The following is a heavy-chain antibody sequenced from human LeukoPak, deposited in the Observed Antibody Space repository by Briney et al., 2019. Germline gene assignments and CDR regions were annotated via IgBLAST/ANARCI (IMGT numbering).Heavy chain of an antibody. J-gene: IGHJ4*02. D-gene: IGHD6-19*01. Sequence: GGSLRLSCAASGFTFFHYAVHWVRQGPGTGLEWVSLISGDGGCIQYVASVKGRFTISRDNSKNSLYLQMNSLRSEDTALYYCVKDSGSGWNFDYWGQGTLVTVSS. CDR1: GFTFFHYA. CDR2: ISGDGGCI. CDR3: VKDSGSGWNFDY. V-gene: IGHV3-43*02.